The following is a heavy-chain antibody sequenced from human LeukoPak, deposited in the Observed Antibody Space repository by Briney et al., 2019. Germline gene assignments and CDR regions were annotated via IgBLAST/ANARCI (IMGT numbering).Heavy chain of an antibody. CDR1: GGSISSSSYY. J-gene: IGHJ4*02. D-gene: IGHD1-26*01. CDR3: ARVVSGSYGDY. V-gene: IGHV4-39*07. CDR2: IYYSGST. Sequence: SETLSLTCTVSGGSISSSSYYWGWIRQPPGKGLEWIGSIYYSGSTYYNPSLKSRVTISVDTSKNQFSLKLSSVTAADTAVYYCARVVSGSYGDYWGQGTLVTVSS.